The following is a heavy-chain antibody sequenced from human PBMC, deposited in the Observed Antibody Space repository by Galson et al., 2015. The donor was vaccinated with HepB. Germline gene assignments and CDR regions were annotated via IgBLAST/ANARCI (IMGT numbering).Heavy chain of an antibody. V-gene: IGHV3-64D*06. CDR2: ISSNGGST. D-gene: IGHD1-1*01. Sequence: SLRLSCAASGFTFSSYAMHWVRQAPGKGLEYVSAISSNGGSTYYADSVKGRFTISRDNSKNTLYLQMSSLRAEDTAVYYCVKYWEAMERRWGDAFDIWGQGTMVTVSS. CDR1: GFTFSSYA. J-gene: IGHJ3*02. CDR3: VKYWEAMERRWGDAFDI.